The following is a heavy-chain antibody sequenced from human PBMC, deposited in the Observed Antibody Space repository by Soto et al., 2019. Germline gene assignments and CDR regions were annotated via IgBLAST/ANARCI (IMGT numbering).Heavy chain of an antibody. CDR3: ATRTDSYDGSGSLGGIDV. V-gene: IGHV4-31*03. J-gene: IGHJ6*02. D-gene: IGHD3-10*01. Sequence: QVQLQESGPGLVKPSQTMSLTCTVSGGSISSGSYYWSWIRQLPGKGLEWIGYIYYSGSTYYNPSLTSRVTLSVDTSKNQFSLKLNSVTAADTAVYSCATRTDSYDGSGSLGGIDVWGQGTTVTVSS. CDR1: GGSISSGSYY. CDR2: IYYSGST.